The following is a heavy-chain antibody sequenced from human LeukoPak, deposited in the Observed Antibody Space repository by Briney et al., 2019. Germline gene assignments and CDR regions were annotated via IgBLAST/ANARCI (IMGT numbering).Heavy chain of an antibody. CDR2: ISGSGIKT. Sequence: GGSLRLSCAASGFTFSSYAMSWVRQAPGKGLEWVSAISGSGIKTYCADSVKGRFTISRDNSKNTLYLQMSSLRAEDTALYYCAKESEMLCGGWFDPWGQGTLVTVSS. CDR1: GFTFSSYA. J-gene: IGHJ5*02. CDR3: AKESEMLCGGWFDP. V-gene: IGHV3-23*01. D-gene: IGHD2-21*01.